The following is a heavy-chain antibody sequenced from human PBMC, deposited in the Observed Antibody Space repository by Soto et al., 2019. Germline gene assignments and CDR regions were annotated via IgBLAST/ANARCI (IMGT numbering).Heavy chain of an antibody. CDR1: GFTFDDYA. Sequence: HPGGSLRLPXVVSGFTFDDYAMHWVRQAPGKGLEWVSSISWNHGGIGYADSVRGRFTVSRDNAKNSLYLQMNSLRREDTAFYYCIRKYYNTLGDYWGQGTLVTVS. V-gene: IGHV3-9*01. CDR3: IRKYYNTLGDY. D-gene: IGHD3-9*01. CDR2: ISWNHGGI. J-gene: IGHJ4*02.